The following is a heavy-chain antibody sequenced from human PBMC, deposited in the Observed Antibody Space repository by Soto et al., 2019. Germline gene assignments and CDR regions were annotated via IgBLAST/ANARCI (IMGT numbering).Heavy chain of an antibody. CDR1: GYTFGKYA. D-gene: IGHD3-22*01. V-gene: IGHV3-30-3*01. CDR3: ACDGWLYYDSTPQGMDV. Sequence: LRHSCAASGYTFGKYAIHWVRQAPGKGLEWVAVISYDGGNKNHADSVKGRFTISRDNSKNTLFLQMNNLRVEDTAVYSSACDGWLYYDSTPQGMDVSGQGTTVTVSS. J-gene: IGHJ6*02. CDR2: ISYDGGNK.